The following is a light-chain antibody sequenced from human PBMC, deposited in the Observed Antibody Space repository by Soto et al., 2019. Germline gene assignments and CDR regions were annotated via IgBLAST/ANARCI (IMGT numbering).Light chain of an antibody. Sequence: EIVMTQSPATLSVSPGERATLSCRARQSVGRNLAWYQQKPGQAPRLLIYGASTRATGIPASFSGSGSGTEFTLTISSLQAEDFAIYSCQQYNHWPPLTFGGGTKVEIK. CDR3: QQYNHWPPLT. V-gene: IGKV3-15*01. CDR1: QSVGRN. CDR2: GAS. J-gene: IGKJ4*01.